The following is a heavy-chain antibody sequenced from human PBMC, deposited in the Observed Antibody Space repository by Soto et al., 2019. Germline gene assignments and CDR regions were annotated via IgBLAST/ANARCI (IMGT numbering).Heavy chain of an antibody. D-gene: IGHD5-18*01. CDR2: IWCDGSNI. J-gene: IGHJ3*02. V-gene: IGHV3-33*01. CDR3: ARDRAMDLAFDI. CDR1: GFTFSSYG. Sequence: GGSLRLSCAASGFTFSSYGMHWVRQAPDKGLEWVAVIWCDGSNIYYADSVKGRFTISRDNSKNTLYLQMNSLRDEDTAVYYCARDRAMDLAFDIWGQGTMVTVSS.